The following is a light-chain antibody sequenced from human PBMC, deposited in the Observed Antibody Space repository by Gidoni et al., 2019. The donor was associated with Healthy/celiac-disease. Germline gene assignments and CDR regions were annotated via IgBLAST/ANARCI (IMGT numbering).Light chain of an antibody. Sequence: SVLTPPPGNLSVSPGERATLSCRASQSVSSSYLAWYHQKPGQAPRLLIYGATSRATGIPDRFSGSGSGADFTLTISRLEAEDFAVYYCQQYGSSAYTFGQXTKLEIK. J-gene: IGKJ2*01. V-gene: IGKV3-20*01. CDR1: QSVSSSY. CDR3: QQYGSSAYT. CDR2: GAT.